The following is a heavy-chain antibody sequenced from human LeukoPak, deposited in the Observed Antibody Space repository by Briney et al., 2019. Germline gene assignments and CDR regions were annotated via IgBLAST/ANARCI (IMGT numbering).Heavy chain of an antibody. V-gene: IGHV3-21*01. CDR1: GFTFSSYS. CDR2: ISSSSSYI. D-gene: IGHD5-18*01. Sequence: GGSLRLSCAASGFTFSSYSMNWVRQAPGKGLEWVSSISSSSSYIYYADSVKGRFTISRDNAKNSLYLQMNSLRAEDTAVYYCARDLKGTAMVPRPFDYWGQGTLVTVSS. J-gene: IGHJ4*02. CDR3: ARDLKGTAMVPRPFDY.